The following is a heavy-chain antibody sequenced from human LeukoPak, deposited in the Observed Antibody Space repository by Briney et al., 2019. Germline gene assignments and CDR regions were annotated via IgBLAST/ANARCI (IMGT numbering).Heavy chain of an antibody. Sequence: ASVKVSCKASVYTFTSYDINWVRQATGQGLEWMGWMNPNSGNTGYAQKFQGRVTMTRNTSISTAFMELSSLRSEDTAVHYCARGQGDYYGSGSYNPWGQGTLVTVSS. CDR3: ARGQGDYYGSGSYNP. D-gene: IGHD3-10*01. CDR1: VYTFTSYD. V-gene: IGHV1-8*01. J-gene: IGHJ5*02. CDR2: MNPNSGNT.